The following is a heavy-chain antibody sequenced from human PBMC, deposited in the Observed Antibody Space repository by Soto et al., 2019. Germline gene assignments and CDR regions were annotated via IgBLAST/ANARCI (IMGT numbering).Heavy chain of an antibody. CDR1: GGSISSYY. V-gene: IGHV4-59*12. D-gene: IGHD2-2*01. CDR3: ARDCSSTSCYFDY. CDR2: IYYSGST. Sequence: PSEPLSPTCTVSGGSISSYYWSWIRQPPGKGLEWIGYIYYSGSTNYNPSLKSRVTISVDTSKNQFSLKLSSVTAADTAVYYCARDCSSTSCYFDYWGQGTLVTVSS. J-gene: IGHJ4*02.